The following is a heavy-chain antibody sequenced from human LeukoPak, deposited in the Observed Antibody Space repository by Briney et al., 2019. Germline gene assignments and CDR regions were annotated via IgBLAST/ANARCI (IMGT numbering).Heavy chain of an antibody. CDR1: GGSISSSSYY. CDR2: IYYSGST. V-gene: IGHV4-39*07. CDR3: ARDVGATTPDAFDI. J-gene: IGHJ3*02. Sequence: SETLSLTCTVSGGSISSSSYYWGWIRQPPGKGLEWIGSIYYSGSTYYNPSLKSRVTISVDTSKNQFSLKLSSVTAADTAVYYCARDVGATTPDAFDIWGQGTMVTVSS. D-gene: IGHD1-26*01.